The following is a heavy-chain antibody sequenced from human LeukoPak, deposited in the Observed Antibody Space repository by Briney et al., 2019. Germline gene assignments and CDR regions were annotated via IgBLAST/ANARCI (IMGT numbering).Heavy chain of an antibody. Sequence: SETLSLTCAVSGDSISSGSYYWSWIRQHPGKGLEWIGYMYYSGSTHYNPSLKSRTTISADTSKNQFSLKLSSVTAADTAVYYCAREGGNGDYDYWGQGTLVTVSS. CDR1: GDSISSGSYY. CDR2: MYYSGST. V-gene: IGHV4-31*11. CDR3: AREGGNGDYDY. J-gene: IGHJ4*02. D-gene: IGHD4-17*01.